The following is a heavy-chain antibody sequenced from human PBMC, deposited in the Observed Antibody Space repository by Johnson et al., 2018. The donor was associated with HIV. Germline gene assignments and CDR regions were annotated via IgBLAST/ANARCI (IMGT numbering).Heavy chain of an antibody. Sequence: VHLVESGGGLIQPGGSLTLSCAASGITISRNWMHWVRQAPGKGPVWVSRINSDGSSTNYADSVKGRFSISRDNSKNTLYLQMNSLRAEDTAVYYCARAQPDYDILTGTYAFDIWGQGTMVTVSS. CDR1: GITISRNW. V-gene: IGHV3-74*02. CDR2: INSDGSST. CDR3: ARAQPDYDILTGTYAFDI. J-gene: IGHJ3*02. D-gene: IGHD3-9*01.